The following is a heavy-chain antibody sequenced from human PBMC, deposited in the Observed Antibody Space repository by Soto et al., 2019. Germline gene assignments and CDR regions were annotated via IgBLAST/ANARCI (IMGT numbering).Heavy chain of an antibody. D-gene: IGHD2-15*01. J-gene: IGHJ4*02. V-gene: IGHV1-69*04. Sequence: VEVCWEDSGGGKGSYSMRWVQQAPGQGLEWMGRVIPILGIANYAQKFQGRVTITADKSTSTAYMELSSLRSEDTAVYYCARDPGSGGSDYWGQGTLVTVSS. CDR1: GGGKGSYS. CDR2: VIPILGIA. CDR3: ARDPGSGGSDY.